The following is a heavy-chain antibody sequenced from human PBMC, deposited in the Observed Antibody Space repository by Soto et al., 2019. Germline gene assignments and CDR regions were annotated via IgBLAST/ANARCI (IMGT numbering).Heavy chain of an antibody. CDR2: IIPILGIA. D-gene: IGHD2-21*02. Sequence: GASVKVSCKASGGTFSSYTISWVRQAPGQGLEWMGRIIPILGIANYAQKFQGRVTITADKSTSTAYMELSSLRSEDTAVYYCARDPAYCGGDCPGYGMDVWGQGTTVT. CDR3: ARDPAYCGGDCPGYGMDV. J-gene: IGHJ6*02. V-gene: IGHV1-69*04. CDR1: GGTFSSYT.